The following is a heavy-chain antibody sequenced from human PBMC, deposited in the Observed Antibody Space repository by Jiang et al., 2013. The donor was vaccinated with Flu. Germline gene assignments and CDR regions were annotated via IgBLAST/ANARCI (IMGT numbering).Heavy chain of an antibody. D-gene: IGHD3-3*01. CDR1: GFTFSSYG. CDR2: ISYDGSNK. V-gene: IGHV3-30*18. CDR3: AKCPRLGIWSGADYYYYGMDV. J-gene: IGHJ6*02. Sequence: PGRSLRLSCAASGFTFSSYGMHWVRQAPGKGLEWVAVISYDGSNKYYADSVKGRFTISRDNSKNTLYLQMNSLRAEDTAVYYCAKCPRLGIWSGADYYYYGMDVWGQGTTVTVSS.